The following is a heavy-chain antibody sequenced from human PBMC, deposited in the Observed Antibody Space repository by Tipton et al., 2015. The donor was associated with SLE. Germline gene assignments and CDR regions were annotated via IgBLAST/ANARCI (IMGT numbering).Heavy chain of an antibody. CDR3: ARLAYCGGDCYNVDY. D-gene: IGHD2-21*01. CDR1: GGSLNNYF. CDR2: VSPSGGT. J-gene: IGHJ4*02. Sequence: TLSLTCTVSGGSLNNYFCSWIRQSAGKGLEWIGRVSPSGGTNYNPSLKSRVTISVDMSKNQFSLKLSSVTAVDMAVYYCARLAYCGGDCYNVDYWGQGNLVTVSS. V-gene: IGHV4-4*07.